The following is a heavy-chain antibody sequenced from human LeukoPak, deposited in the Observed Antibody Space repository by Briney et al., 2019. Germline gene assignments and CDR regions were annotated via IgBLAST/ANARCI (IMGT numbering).Heavy chain of an antibody. V-gene: IGHV1-24*01. J-gene: IGHJ4*02. Sequence: ASVKVSCKVSGYTLTELSMHWVRQAPGKGLEWMGGFDPEDGETIYAQKFQGRVTMTEDTSTDTAYMELSSLRSEDTAVYCCATGYSSSWDVSNYYFDYWGQGTLVTVSS. CDR1: GYTLTELS. CDR2: FDPEDGET. D-gene: IGHD6-13*01. CDR3: ATGYSSSWDVSNYYFDY.